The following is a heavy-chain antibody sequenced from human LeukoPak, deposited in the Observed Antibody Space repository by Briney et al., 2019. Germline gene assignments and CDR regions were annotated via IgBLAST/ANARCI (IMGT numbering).Heavy chain of an antibody. J-gene: IGHJ4*02. CDR1: GGSISGYY. CDR2: IFYGGST. Sequence: SETLSLTCTVSGGSISGYYWSWIRQPPGKGLECIGYIFYGGSTNYNPSLKSRVTISVDTSKNQFSLKLSSVTAADTAVYYCARRYFDWSTFDYWGQGALVTVSS. CDR3: ARRYFDWSTFDY. V-gene: IGHV4-59*08. D-gene: IGHD3-9*01.